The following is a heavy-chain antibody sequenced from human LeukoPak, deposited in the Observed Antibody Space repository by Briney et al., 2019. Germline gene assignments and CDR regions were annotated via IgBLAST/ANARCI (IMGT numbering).Heavy chain of an antibody. Sequence: SETLSLTCTVSGASMNTYLWSWIRQPPGKGLEWIGYVSYSGTTNYSPSLKSRVTISIDTSRNQFSLNLNSVTAADTAVYYCARSHGLYWGQGTLVTVS. J-gene: IGHJ4*02. V-gene: IGHV4-59*01. CDR3: ARSHGLY. CDR1: GASMNTYL. CDR2: VSYSGTT.